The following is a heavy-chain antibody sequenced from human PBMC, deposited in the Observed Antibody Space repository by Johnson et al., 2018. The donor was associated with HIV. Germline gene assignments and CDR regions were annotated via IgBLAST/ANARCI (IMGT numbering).Heavy chain of an antibody. CDR3: ARRADAFDI. Sequence: VQLVESGGGVVQPGRSLRPSCAASGFTVSSNSMTWVRQAPGKGLEWVSLIYRGGSTYYADSVKGRFTISRDNSKNTLYLQMNSLRAGDTAVYYCARRADAFDIWGQGTMVTVSS. CDR2: IYRGGST. V-gene: IGHV3-66*01. CDR1: GFTVSSNS. J-gene: IGHJ3*02.